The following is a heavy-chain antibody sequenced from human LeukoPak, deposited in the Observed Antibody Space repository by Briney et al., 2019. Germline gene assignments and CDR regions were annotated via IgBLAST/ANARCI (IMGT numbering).Heavy chain of an antibody. CDR3: ARTVSGYHLDY. CDR2: IYYTATT. D-gene: IGHD3-9*01. CDR1: GDSISSGGHC. Sequence: SQTLSLTCTVSGDSISSGGHCWSWIRQHPGKGLEWIGYIYYTATTYYNPSLKSRVTISLDTCKKQFSLKLRSVTAADTAVYYCARTVSGYHLDYWGQGTLVTVSS. V-gene: IGHV4-31*03. J-gene: IGHJ4*02.